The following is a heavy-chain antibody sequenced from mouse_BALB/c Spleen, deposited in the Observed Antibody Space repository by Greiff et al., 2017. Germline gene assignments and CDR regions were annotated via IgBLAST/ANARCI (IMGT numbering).Heavy chain of an antibody. Sequence: EVMLVESGGGLVQPGGSLKLSCAASGFTFSSYTMSWVRQTPEKRLEWVAYISNGGGSTYYPDTVKGRFTISRDNAKNTLYLQMSSLKSEDTAMYYCARQGLYDGYFAMDYWGQGTSVTVSP. V-gene: IGHV5-12-2*01. CDR3: ARQGLYDGYFAMDY. CDR1: GFTFSSYT. CDR2: ISNGGGST. D-gene: IGHD2-3*01. J-gene: IGHJ4*01.